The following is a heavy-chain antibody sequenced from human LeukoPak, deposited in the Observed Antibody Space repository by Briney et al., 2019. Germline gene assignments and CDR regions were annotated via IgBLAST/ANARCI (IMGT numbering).Heavy chain of an antibody. J-gene: IGHJ3*02. CDR1: GGTFISYA. CDR3: ASPGSSSWYHDAFDI. CDR2: IIPILGIA. Sequence: ASLSVSSTASGGTFISYAISWVRQAPGQGLEWMGRIIPILGIANYAQKFQGRVTITADKSTSTAYMELSSLRSEDTAVYYCASPGSSSWYHDAFDIWGQGTMVTVSS. D-gene: IGHD6-13*01. V-gene: IGHV1-69*04.